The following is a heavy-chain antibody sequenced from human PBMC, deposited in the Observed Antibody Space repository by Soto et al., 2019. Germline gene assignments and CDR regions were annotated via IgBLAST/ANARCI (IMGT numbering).Heavy chain of an antibody. CDR2: IYYSGST. CDR1: GGSISSGGYY. D-gene: IGHD3-22*01. J-gene: IGHJ4*02. V-gene: IGHV4-31*03. CDR3: ARGWLSSSGYPPAFDY. Sequence: QVQLQESGPGLVKPSQTLSLTCTVSGGSISSGGYYWSWIRQHPGKGLEWIGYIYYSGSTYYNPSLKSRFTISVDTSKNQFSLKLSSVTAADTAVYYCARGWLSSSGYPPAFDYWGQGTLVTVSS.